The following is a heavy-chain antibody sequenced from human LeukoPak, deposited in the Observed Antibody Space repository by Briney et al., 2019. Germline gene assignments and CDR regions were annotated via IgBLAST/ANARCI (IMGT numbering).Heavy chain of an antibody. CDR1: GGSISSGSYY. Sequence: SQTLSLTCTVSGGSISSGSYYWSWIRQPAGKGLEWIGRIYTSGSTNYNPSLKSRVTISVDTSKNQFSLKLSSVTAADTAVYYCARVDYYYMDVWGKGTTVAVSS. CDR2: IYTSGST. CDR3: ARVDYYYMDV. V-gene: IGHV4-61*02. J-gene: IGHJ6*03.